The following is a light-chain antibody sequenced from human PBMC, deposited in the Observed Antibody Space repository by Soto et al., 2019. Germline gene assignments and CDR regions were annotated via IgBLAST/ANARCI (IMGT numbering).Light chain of an antibody. V-gene: IGKV1-39*01. CDR1: QSISSY. CDR3: QQGSTTPIT. J-gene: IGKJ5*01. Sequence: IQMTQSPSSLSASVGDRVTITCRASQSISSYLNWYQQKPGKAPKLLIYAASSLQSGVPSRFSGSGSGTDFTLSISSLQPEDFSTYYCQQGSTTPITFGLGTRLEIK. CDR2: AAS.